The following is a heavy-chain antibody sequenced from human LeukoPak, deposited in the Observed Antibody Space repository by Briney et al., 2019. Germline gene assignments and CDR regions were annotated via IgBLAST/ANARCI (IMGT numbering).Heavy chain of an antibody. V-gene: IGHV4-4*07. CDR1: GGSISSYY. CDR2: IYTSGST. J-gene: IGHJ5*02. CDR3: ARSRNTLQWELLT. D-gene: IGHD1-26*01. Sequence: SETLSLTCTVSGGSISSYYWSWIRQPAGKGLEWIGRIYTSGSTNYNPSLKSRVTMSVDTSKNQFSLNLRSVTAADTAVYYCARSRNTLQWELLTWGQGTLVTVS.